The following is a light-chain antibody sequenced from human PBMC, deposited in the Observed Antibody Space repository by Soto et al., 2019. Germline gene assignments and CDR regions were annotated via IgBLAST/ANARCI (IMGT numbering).Light chain of an antibody. CDR1: QNLSDN. V-gene: IGKV3-15*01. CDR2: GAS. CDR3: HQYNSWPRGT. J-gene: IGKJ3*01. Sequence: EIVLTQSPATLSLSPGERATLSCRASQNLSDNLAWYQQKPGQPPRLLLYGASTRATGIPVRFRGSGSGTEFTLTISSLQSEDSAVYYCHQYNSWPRGTFGPGTKVEIK.